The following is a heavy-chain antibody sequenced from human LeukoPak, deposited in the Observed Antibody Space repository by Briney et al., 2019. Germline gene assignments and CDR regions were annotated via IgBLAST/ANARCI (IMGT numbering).Heavy chain of an antibody. CDR2: ITADETT. CDR3: AKDWFATTDY. CDR1: GFPFSIAW. J-gene: IGHJ4*02. V-gene: IGHV3-74*01. D-gene: IGHD1/OR15-1a*01. Sequence: GGSLRLSCGASGFPFSIAWMHWFRQVPGKGLMWVSRITADETTTYADSVRDRFTISRDNAKNTVYLQMNSLRVEDAAVYYCAKDWFATTDYWGQGILVTVSS.